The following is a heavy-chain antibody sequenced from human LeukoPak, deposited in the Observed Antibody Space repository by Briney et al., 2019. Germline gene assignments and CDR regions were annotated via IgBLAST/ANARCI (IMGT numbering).Heavy chain of an antibody. CDR1: GFTFSSYA. CDR2: ISGSSGST. J-gene: IGHJ4*02. D-gene: IGHD4-17*01. CDR3: AKEGDYGDYSGY. Sequence: PGGSLRLSCAASGFTFSSYAMSWVRQAPGKGLEWVSAISGSSGSTYYADSVQGRFTISRDNSKNTLYLQMNSLRAEDTAVYYCAKEGDYGDYSGYWGQGTLVTVSS. V-gene: IGHV3-23*01.